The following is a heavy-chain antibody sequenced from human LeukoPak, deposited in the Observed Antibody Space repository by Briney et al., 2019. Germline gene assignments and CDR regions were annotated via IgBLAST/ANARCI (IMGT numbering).Heavy chain of an antibody. V-gene: IGHV3-30*18. CDR1: GFDFSNYG. D-gene: IGHD1-7*01. Sequence: PGGSLRLSCAASGFDFSNYGIHWVRQAPGKRLEWVALISRDGNNKFYADSVKGRFAISRDNSKNTLYLQMNSLRAEDTAVYYCAKDHMELAYYYYYMDVWGKGTTVTVSS. J-gene: IGHJ6*03. CDR2: ISRDGNNK. CDR3: AKDHMELAYYYYYMDV.